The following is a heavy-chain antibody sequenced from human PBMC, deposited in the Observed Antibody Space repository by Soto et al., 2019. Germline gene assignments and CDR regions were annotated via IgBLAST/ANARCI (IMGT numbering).Heavy chain of an antibody. Sequence: SETLSLTCTVSGGSISSYYWSWIRQPPGKGLEWIGYIYYGGSTNYNPSLKSRVTISVDTSKNQFSLKLSSVTAADTAVYYCARASLYSSGGAGWFDPWGQGTLVTVSS. CDR2: IYYGGST. D-gene: IGHD6-19*01. CDR3: ARASLYSSGGAGWFDP. V-gene: IGHV4-59*01. J-gene: IGHJ5*02. CDR1: GGSISSYY.